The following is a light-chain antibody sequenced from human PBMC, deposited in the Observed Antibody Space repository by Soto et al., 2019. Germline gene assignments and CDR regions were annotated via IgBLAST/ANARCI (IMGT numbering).Light chain of an antibody. CDR1: SSDVGSYNY. CDR3: SSYTTSGTLV. J-gene: IGLJ1*01. Sequence: QSALTQSASVSGSPGQSIIISCTGTSSDVGSYNYVSWYQHHPGKAPKFMIYDVSSRPSGVSNRFSGSKSGNTASLTISGLQAEDEADYYCSSYTTSGTLVFGSGTKLTVL. CDR2: DVS. V-gene: IGLV2-14*03.